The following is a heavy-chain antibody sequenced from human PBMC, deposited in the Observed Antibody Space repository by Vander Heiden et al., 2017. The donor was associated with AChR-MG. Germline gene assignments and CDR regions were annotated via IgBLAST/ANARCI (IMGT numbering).Heavy chain of an antibody. CDR1: GYSFTSYW. Sequence: EVQLVQSGAEVKKPGESLKISCKGSGYSFTSYWIGWVRQMPGKGLEWMGIIYPGDSDTRYSTSFQGQVTISADKSISTAYLQWSSLKASETAMYYCARLFGEKRCYYYYYGMDVWSQGTTVTVSS. J-gene: IGHJ6*02. D-gene: IGHD3-10*01. V-gene: IGHV5-51*01. CDR3: ARLFGEKRCYYYYYGMDV. CDR2: IYPGDSDT.